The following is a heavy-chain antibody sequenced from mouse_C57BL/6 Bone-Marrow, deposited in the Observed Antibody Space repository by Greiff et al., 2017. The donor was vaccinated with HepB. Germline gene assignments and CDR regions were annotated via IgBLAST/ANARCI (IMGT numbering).Heavy chain of an antibody. D-gene: IGHD1-1*01. CDR2: IHPNSGST. V-gene: IGHV1-64*01. Sequence: VQLQQSGAELVKPGASVKLSCKASGYTFTSYWMHWVKQRPGQGLEWIGMIHPNSGSTNYNEKFKSKATLTVDKSSSTAYMQLSSLTSEDSAVYYCAGRYYYGSSPYYFDYWGQGTTLTVSS. CDR3: AGRYYYGSSPYYFDY. J-gene: IGHJ2*01. CDR1: GYTFTSYW.